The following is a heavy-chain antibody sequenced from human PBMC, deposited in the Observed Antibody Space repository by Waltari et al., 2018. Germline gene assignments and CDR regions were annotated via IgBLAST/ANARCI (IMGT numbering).Heavy chain of an antibody. V-gene: IGHV4-39*01. CDR2: FYYSGST. D-gene: IGHD2-21*01. CDR3: ARHQVYCGDDRCYPPFDH. Sequence: QLQLQELGPGLVNPSETLLLTCTVSGGSISTKTYSLGWIRQPPGKGLEWIGSFYYSGSTYYNPSLKSRVHISVDASKNQFSLKLNSVTAADTALYYCARHQVYCGDDRCYPPFDHWGQGTLVNVSS. CDR1: GGSISTKTYS. J-gene: IGHJ4*02.